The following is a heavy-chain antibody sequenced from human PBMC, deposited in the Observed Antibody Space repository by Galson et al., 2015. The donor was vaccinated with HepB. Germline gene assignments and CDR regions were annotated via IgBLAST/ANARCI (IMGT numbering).Heavy chain of an antibody. Sequence: SLRLSCAASGFTFSSYEMNWVRQAPGKGLEWVSYISSSGSTIYYADSVKGRFTISRDNAKNSLYLQMNSLRAEDTAVYYCARGKGGAAPRHFQHWGQGTLVTVSS. CDR2: ISSSGSTI. CDR3: ARGKGGAAPRHFQH. J-gene: IGHJ1*01. CDR1: GFTFSSYE. D-gene: IGHD6-6*01. V-gene: IGHV3-48*03.